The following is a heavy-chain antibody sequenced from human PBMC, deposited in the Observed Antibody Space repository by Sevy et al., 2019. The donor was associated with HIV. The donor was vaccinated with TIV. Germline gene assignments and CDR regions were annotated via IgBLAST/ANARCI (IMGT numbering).Heavy chain of an antibody. CDR2: ISSSSSTI. V-gene: IGHV3-48*01. D-gene: IGHD3-22*01. J-gene: IGHJ4*02. CDR1: GFTFSSYS. CDR3: ARAAILVVIDY. Sequence: GGSLRLSCAASGFTFSSYSMNWVRQAPGKGLEWVSYISSSSSTIYYADSVKGRFTISRDNAKNSLYLQMNSLRAEDTAVYYCARAAILVVIDYWGQGTLVTVSS.